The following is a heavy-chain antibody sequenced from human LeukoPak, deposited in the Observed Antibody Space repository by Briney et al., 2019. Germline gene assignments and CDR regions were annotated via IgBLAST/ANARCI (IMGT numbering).Heavy chain of an antibody. Sequence: GGSLRLSCVASGFTFSNAWMSWVRQAPGKGLEWVGRIKSKTDGGTTDYAAPVKGRFTISRDDSKNTLYLQMNSLKTEDTAVYYCTTARQSYGSGTDAFDIWGQGTMVTVSS. J-gene: IGHJ3*02. V-gene: IGHV3-15*01. CDR1: GFTFSNAW. D-gene: IGHD3-10*01. CDR3: TTARQSYGSGTDAFDI. CDR2: IKSKTDGGTT.